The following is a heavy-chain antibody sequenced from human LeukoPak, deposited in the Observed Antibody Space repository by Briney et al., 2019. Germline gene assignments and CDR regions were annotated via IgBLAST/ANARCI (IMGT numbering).Heavy chain of an antibody. Sequence: GSSVKVSCKASGGTFSSYAISWVRQAPGQGLEWMGGIIPIFGTANYAQKFQGRVTITADESTSTAYMELSSLRSEDTAVYYCARYDYGDRSYWYFDLWGRGTLVTVSS. J-gene: IGHJ2*01. CDR1: GGTFSSYA. CDR2: IIPIFGTA. D-gene: IGHD4-17*01. CDR3: ARYDYGDRSYWYFDL. V-gene: IGHV1-69*01.